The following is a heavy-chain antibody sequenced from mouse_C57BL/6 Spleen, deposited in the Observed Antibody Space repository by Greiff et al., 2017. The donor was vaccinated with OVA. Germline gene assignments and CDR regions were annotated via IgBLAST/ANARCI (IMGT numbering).Heavy chain of an antibody. D-gene: IGHD1-1*01. V-gene: IGHV1-7*01. CDR2: INPSSGYT. J-gene: IGHJ4*01. Sequence: QVQLKESGAELAKPGASVKLSCKASGYTFTSYWMHWVKQRPGQGLEWIGYINPSSGYTKYNQKFKDKATLTADKSSSTAYMQLSSLTYEDSAVYYCAKGYYGSSLYYAMDYWGQGTSVTVSS. CDR3: AKGYYGSSLYYAMDY. CDR1: GYTFTSYW.